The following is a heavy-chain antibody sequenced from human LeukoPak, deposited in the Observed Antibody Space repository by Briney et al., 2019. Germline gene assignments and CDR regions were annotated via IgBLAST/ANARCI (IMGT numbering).Heavy chain of an antibody. CDR1: GGSISSGGYY. D-gene: IGHD4-17*01. CDR3: ARDQDGRGWLDP. V-gene: IGHV4-31*03. CDR2: IYYSGST. J-gene: IGHJ5*02. Sequence: SETLSLTCTVSGGSISSGGYYRSWIRQHPGQGLEWIGYIYYSGSTYYNPSLKRRVTISVDTSENQFSLKLTSVTAADTAVYYCARDQDGRGWLDPWGQGILVTVSS.